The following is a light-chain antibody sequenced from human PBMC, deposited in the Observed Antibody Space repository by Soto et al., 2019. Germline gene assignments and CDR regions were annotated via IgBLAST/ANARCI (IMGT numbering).Light chain of an antibody. Sequence: KQSVGAVSLNKGERATISCGASQSINSRSLAWYQQKPGQAPRLLIYDASSRATGIPDRFSASGSGSDFTHTISSLEPEDFAVYYCQQYVASPYPFGQGTIVDIK. J-gene: IGKJ2*01. CDR3: QQYVASPYP. CDR2: DAS. V-gene: IGKV3-20*01. CDR1: QSINSRS.